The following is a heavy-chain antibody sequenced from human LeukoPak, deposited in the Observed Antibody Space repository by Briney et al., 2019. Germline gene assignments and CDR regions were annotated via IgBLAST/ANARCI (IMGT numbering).Heavy chain of an antibody. D-gene: IGHD2-21*02. Sequence: GGSLRLSCAASGFTFSSYEMNWVRQAPGKGLEWVSYISSSGSTIYYADSVKGRFTISRDNAKNSLYLQMNSLRAEDTAVYYCAKSGTRGTLAYCGGDCFWGQGTLVTVSS. V-gene: IGHV3-48*03. J-gene: IGHJ4*02. CDR3: AKSGTRGTLAYCGGDCF. CDR1: GFTFSSYE. CDR2: ISSSGSTI.